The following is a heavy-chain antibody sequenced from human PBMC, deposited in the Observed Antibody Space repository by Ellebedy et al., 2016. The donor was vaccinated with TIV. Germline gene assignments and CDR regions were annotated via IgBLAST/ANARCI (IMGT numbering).Heavy chain of an antibody. J-gene: IGHJ4*02. V-gene: IGHV3-43*01. CDR3: VKDINYNNGWGFDY. CDR2: ISWDGSST. D-gene: IGHD6-19*01. CDR1: GFIFDEYT. Sequence: GESLKISCAASGFIFDEYTMHWVRQAPGXXLYCFSLISWDGSSTYYAVSVEGRFTISRDNSKNSLYLQMNSLRTADTALYHCVKDINYNNGWGFDYWGQGTLVTVSS.